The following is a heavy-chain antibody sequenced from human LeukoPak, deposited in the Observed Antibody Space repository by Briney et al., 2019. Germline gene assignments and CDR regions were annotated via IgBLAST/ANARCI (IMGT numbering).Heavy chain of an antibody. J-gene: IGHJ6*03. D-gene: IGHD3-3*01. Sequence: GGSLRLSCAASGFTFSSYSMNWVRQAPGKGLEWVSYISSSSSTIYYADSVKGRFTISRDNAKNSLYLQMNSLRAEDTAVYHCARGAGTIFGEHYYYMDVWGKGTAVTVSS. CDR3: ARGAGTIFGEHYYYMDV. CDR1: GFTFSSYS. CDR2: ISSSSSTI. V-gene: IGHV3-48*04.